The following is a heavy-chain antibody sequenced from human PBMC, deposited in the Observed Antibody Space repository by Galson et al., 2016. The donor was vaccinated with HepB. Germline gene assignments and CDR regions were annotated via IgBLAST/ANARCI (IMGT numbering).Heavy chain of an antibody. CDR2: ISPYNGYT. J-gene: IGHJ4*02. V-gene: IGHV1-18*01. Sequence: SVKVSCKASGYILTNYGIGWVRQAPGQGLEWMGWISPYNGYTDYAQKFQGRVTMTTDTSTSTAYMELRSLRSDDTAVYYCVRTNYWGQGTLVTVSP. CDR3: VRTNY. CDR1: GYILTNYG.